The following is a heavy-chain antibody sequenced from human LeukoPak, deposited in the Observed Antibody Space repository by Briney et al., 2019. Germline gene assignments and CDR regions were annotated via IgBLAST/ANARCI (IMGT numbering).Heavy chain of an antibody. CDR2: IYPSDSRT. V-gene: IGHV5-51*01. CDR3: ACRMFASNWFQP. CDR1: GYSFSDYW. Sequence: GESLKISCKGSGYSFSDYWIGWVRQMPGKGLEWMAVIYPSDSRTRYNPSFQGQVTISVDKSINTAYLKWSSLRASDTALYYCACRMFASNWFQPWGQGTLVTVSS. J-gene: IGHJ5*02. D-gene: IGHD3-10*02.